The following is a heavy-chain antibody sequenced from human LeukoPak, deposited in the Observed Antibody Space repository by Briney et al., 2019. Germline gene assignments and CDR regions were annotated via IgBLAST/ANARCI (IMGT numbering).Heavy chain of an antibody. J-gene: IGHJ4*02. Sequence: GGSLRLSCAASGFTFRTYSIHWVRQAPGKGLEWVTVVSADGRSQLYSDSVKGRFTVSRDNSLNTLHLQMNSLKTEDTAVYYCAREFGHNRWYFDYWGQGALVTVSS. CDR2: VSADGRSQ. D-gene: IGHD5-24*01. V-gene: IGHV3-30*03. CDR3: AREFGHNRWYFDY. CDR1: GFTFRTYS.